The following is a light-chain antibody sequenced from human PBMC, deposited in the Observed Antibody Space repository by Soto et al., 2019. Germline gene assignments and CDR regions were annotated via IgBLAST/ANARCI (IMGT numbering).Light chain of an antibody. V-gene: IGKV1-39*01. CDR2: AAS. CDR1: QSMSSY. Sequence: DIQMTQSPSSLSASVGDRVTITCRASQSMSSYLNWYQKKPGKAPKLLIYAASSLQSGVPSRFSGSGSGTDFTLTISCLQSEDFATYYCQQYYSFPWTFGQGTKVDIK. CDR3: QQYYSFPWT. J-gene: IGKJ1*01.